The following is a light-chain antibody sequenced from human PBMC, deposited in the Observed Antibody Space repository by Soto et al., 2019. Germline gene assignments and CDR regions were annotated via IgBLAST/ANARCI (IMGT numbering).Light chain of an antibody. CDR1: QAISSF. CDR3: QQRSEWPLT. CDR2: AAS. J-gene: IGKJ4*01. V-gene: IGKV1-9*01. Sequence: IQLTQSPSSLSASIGDRVTISCRASQAISSFLAWYQLKPGKAPKLLIYAASTLQSGVPARFSGSGSRTDFTLPISSLQPEDFTTYYCQQRSEWPLTLGGGTKVE.